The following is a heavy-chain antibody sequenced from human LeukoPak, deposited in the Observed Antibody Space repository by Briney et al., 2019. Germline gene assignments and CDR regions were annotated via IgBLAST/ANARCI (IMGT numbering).Heavy chain of an antibody. J-gene: IGHJ5*02. V-gene: IGHV4-59*01. CDR1: GGSISSYY. CDR3: ARGRYSRSTFDP. CDR2: IYYSGST. D-gene: IGHD3-9*01. Sequence: PSETLSLTCTVSGGSISSYYWSWIRQPPGKGLEWIGYIYYSGSTNYNPSLKSRVTISVDTSKNQFSLKLSSVTAADTAVYYCARGRYSRSTFDPWGQGTLVTVSS.